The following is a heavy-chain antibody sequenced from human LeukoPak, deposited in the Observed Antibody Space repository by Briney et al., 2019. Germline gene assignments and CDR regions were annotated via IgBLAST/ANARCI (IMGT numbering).Heavy chain of an antibody. D-gene: IGHD3-10*01. J-gene: IGHJ4*02. CDR3: TRHNRYSGVFDY. CDR1: GFTFSGFA. CDR2: IRSKANSYAT. V-gene: IGHV3-73*01. Sequence: PGGSLRLSCAASGFTFSGFAMHWVRQASGKGLEWVGRIRSKANSYATAYAASVKGRFTISRDDSKNTAYLQMNSLKTEDTAVYYCTRHNRYSGVFDYWGQGTLVTVSS.